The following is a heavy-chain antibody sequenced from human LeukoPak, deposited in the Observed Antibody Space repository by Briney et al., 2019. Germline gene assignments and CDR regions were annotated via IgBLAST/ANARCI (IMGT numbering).Heavy chain of an antibody. CDR1: GDSISSYY. Sequence: SETLSLTCTDSGDSISSYYWSWIRQPPGKALEWIGYIYYSGSTNYNPSLKSRVTISVDTSKNQFSLKLSSVTAADTAVYYCARDTSYYDILTGFHKPGYFDYWGQGTLVTVSS. D-gene: IGHD3-9*01. V-gene: IGHV4-59*01. J-gene: IGHJ4*02. CDR3: ARDTSYYDILTGFHKPGYFDY. CDR2: IYYSGST.